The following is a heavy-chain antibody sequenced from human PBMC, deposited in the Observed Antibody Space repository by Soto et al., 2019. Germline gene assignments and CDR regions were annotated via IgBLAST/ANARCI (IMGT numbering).Heavy chain of an antibody. D-gene: IGHD2-2*01. J-gene: IGHJ6*03. CDR3: AVMVGYCSSTSCYDDYYYYRDV. CDR2: IWYDGSNK. Sequence: GGSLRLSCAASGFTFSSYGMHWVRQAPGKGLEWVAVIWYDGSNKYYADSVKGRFTISRDNSKNTLYLQMNSLRAEDTAVYYWAVMVGYCSSTSCYDDYYYYRDVGGKGTTVPVP. CDR1: GFTFSSYG. V-gene: IGHV3-33*01.